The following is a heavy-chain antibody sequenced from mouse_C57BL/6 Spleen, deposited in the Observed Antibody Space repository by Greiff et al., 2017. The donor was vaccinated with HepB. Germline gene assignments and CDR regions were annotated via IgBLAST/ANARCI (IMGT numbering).Heavy chain of an antibody. D-gene: IGHD2-2*01. Sequence: QVQLQQSGPELVKPGASVKISCKASGYAFSSSWMNWVMQSPGKGLEWIGRIYPGDGDTNYNRKFKGKATLTADKSSSTAYMQLSSLTSEDSAVYLCARGHYGYDWYAMDYWGQGTSVTVSS. J-gene: IGHJ4*01. CDR2: IYPGDGDT. CDR1: GYAFSSSW. V-gene: IGHV1-82*01. CDR3: ARGHYGYDWYAMDY.